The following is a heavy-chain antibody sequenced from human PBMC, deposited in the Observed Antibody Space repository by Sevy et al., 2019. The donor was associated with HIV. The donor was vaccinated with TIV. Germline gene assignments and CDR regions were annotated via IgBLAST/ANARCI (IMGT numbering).Heavy chain of an antibody. Sequence: GGSLRLSCAASGFTFSSYAMHWVRQAPGKGLEWVAVISYDGSNKYYADSVKGRFTISRDNYKNTLYLQMNSLRAEDTAVYYCARSSSSGYYSSSVDAFDIWGQGTMVTVSS. V-gene: IGHV3-30-3*01. D-gene: IGHD3-22*01. CDR2: ISYDGSNK. CDR1: GFTFSSYA. J-gene: IGHJ3*02. CDR3: ARSSSSGYYSSSVDAFDI.